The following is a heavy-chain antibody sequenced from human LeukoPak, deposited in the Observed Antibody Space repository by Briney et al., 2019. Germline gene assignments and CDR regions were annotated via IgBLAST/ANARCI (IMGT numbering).Heavy chain of an antibody. V-gene: IGHV4-39*01. Sequence: PSETLSLTRTVSGGSISSSSYYWGWIRQPPGKGLEWIGSIYYSGSTYYNPSLKSRVTISVDTSKNQFSLKLSSVTAADTAVYYCARHYRKLGLHWFDPWGQGTLVTVSS. D-gene: IGHD7-27*01. CDR2: IYYSGST. J-gene: IGHJ5*02. CDR1: GGSISSSSYY. CDR3: ARHYRKLGLHWFDP.